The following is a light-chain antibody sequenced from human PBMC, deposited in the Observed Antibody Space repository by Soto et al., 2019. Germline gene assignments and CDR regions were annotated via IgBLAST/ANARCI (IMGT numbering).Light chain of an antibody. CDR1: QSILSSSNNKNS. CDR2: WAS. Sequence: DIVMTQSPDSLAVSLGERATINCKSSQSILSSSNNKNSLAWFQQQPGQPPKLLIHWASTRESGVPDRFSGSGSGTDFTLTISSLQAEDVAVYYCQQYYSSVVTFGQGTRLEIK. CDR3: QQYYSSVVT. V-gene: IGKV4-1*01. J-gene: IGKJ5*01.